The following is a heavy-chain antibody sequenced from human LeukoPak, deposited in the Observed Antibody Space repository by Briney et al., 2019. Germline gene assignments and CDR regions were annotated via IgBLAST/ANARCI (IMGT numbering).Heavy chain of an antibody. V-gene: IGHV1-2*02. D-gene: IGHD3-3*01. CDR2: INPNSGGT. Sequence: ASVTVSCKASGYTFTGYYMHWVRQAPGQGLEWMGWINPNSGGTNYAQKFQGRVTMTRDTSISTAYMELSRLRSDDTAVYYCARWEILEYGMDVRGQGTTVTVSS. CDR1: GYTFTGYY. CDR3: ARWEILEYGMDV. J-gene: IGHJ6*02.